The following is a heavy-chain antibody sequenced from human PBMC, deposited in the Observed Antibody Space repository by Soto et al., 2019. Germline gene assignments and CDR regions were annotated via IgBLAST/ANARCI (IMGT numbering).Heavy chain of an antibody. CDR3: AREGQAPYYYYGMDV. V-gene: IGHV1-18*01. Sequence: QVQLVQSGAEVKKPGASVTVSCKASGYTFTNYGCSWGRQAPGQGLEWMGGISGYNGNTKYAEKFKNRVTMTTDTSTNTAHMELRSLRSDDTAVYYCAREGQAPYYYYGMDVWGQGTAVTVSS. J-gene: IGHJ6*02. CDR1: GYTFTNYG. CDR2: ISGYNGNT.